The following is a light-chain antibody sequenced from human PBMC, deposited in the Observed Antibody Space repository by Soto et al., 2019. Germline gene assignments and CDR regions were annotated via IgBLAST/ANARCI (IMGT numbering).Light chain of an antibody. Sequence: QSVLTQPPSAPGTPGQRVTIPCSGSSSNIGSTIVNWYQQLPGTAPKLLIFRNNQRPSGVPDRFSDSKSGTSASLAISGLRSEDEADYYCAAWDDCLSVYVFGTGTKVTVL. V-gene: IGLV1-47*01. CDR2: RNN. CDR1: SSNIGSTI. J-gene: IGLJ1*01. CDR3: AAWDDCLSVYV.